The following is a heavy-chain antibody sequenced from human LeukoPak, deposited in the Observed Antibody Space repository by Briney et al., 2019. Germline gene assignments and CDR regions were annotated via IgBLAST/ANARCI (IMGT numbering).Heavy chain of an antibody. CDR3: ARAPKYYDILTGYYDY. Sequence: SVKVSCKASGGTFSSDAIIWVRQAPGQGLEWMGGIIPIFGTANYAQKFQGRVTITTDESTSTAYMELSSLRSEDTAVYYCARAPKYYDILTGYYDYWGQGTLVTVSS. V-gene: IGHV1-69*05. J-gene: IGHJ4*02. D-gene: IGHD3-9*01. CDR2: IIPIFGTA. CDR1: GGTFSSDA.